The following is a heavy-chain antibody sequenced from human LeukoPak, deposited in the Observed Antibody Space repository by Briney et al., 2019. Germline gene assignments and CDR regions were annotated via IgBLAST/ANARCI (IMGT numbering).Heavy chain of an antibody. J-gene: IGHJ5*02. Sequence: GGSLRLSCAASGITFTGNWHWVRQAPGTGLEWVGSLTDSGDATYYADSVKGRLTISRDNSNSTLYLHISGLRDEDTAVYYCARGYSHNSGGWLDPWGQGTLVTVSS. V-gene: IGHV3-23*01. CDR1: GITFTGN. CDR2: LTDSGDAT. CDR3: ARGYSHNSGGWLDP. D-gene: IGHD5-12*01.